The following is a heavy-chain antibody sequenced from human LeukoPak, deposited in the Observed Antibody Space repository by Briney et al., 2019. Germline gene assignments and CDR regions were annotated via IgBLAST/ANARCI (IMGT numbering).Heavy chain of an antibody. CDR1: GGSMSSSSYF. D-gene: IGHD3-22*01. CDR2: IYYSGST. J-gene: IGHJ3*01. V-gene: IGHV4-39*01. Sequence: KPSETLSLTCTVSGGSMSSSSYFWGWIRQPPGKXXXXXXTIYYSGSTYYHPSLKSRVTISVDTSKNQFSLKLNSVTAADTAVYYCAVAGVRYYDSSGLYAFDFWGQGTMVTVSS. CDR3: AVAGVRYYDSSGLYAFDF.